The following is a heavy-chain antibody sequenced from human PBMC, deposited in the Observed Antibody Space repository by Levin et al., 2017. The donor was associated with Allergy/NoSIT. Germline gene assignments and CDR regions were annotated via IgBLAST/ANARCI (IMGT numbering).Heavy chain of an antibody. D-gene: IGHD1-1*01. CDR3: ARRGTRDYYYYMDV. CDR1: GYSFTSYW. V-gene: IGHV5-51*01. Sequence: RGESLKISCQGSGYSFTSYWIGWVRQMPGKGLEWMGIIYPGDSDTRYSPSFQGQVTISADKSISTAYLQWSSLKASDTAIYYCARRGTRDYYYYMDVWAKGPRSPSP. J-gene: IGHJ6*03. CDR2: IYPGDSDT.